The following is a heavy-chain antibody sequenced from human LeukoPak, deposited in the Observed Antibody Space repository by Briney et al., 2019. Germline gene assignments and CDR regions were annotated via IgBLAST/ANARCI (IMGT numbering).Heavy chain of an antibody. CDR3: ARAGRKASLKDYYYGMDV. Sequence: GGSLRLSCAASGFTFSSYWMHWVRQAPGKGLVWVSRINSDGSSTSYADSVKGRFTISRDNAKNTLYLQMNSLRAEDTAVYYCARAGRKASLKDYYYGMDVWGQGTTVTVSS. CDR2: INSDGSST. CDR1: GFTFSSYW. J-gene: IGHJ6*02. V-gene: IGHV3-74*01. D-gene: IGHD1-14*01.